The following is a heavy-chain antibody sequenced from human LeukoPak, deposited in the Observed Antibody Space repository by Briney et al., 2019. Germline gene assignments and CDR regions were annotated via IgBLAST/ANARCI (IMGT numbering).Heavy chain of an antibody. CDR1: GFTFDDYA. CDR3: AKSRGYLNWFDP. V-gene: IGHV3-9*01. D-gene: IGHD3-22*01. CDR2: ISWNSGSI. Sequence: GGSLRLSCAASGFTFDDYAMHWVRQAPGKGLEWVSGISWNSGSIGYADSVKGRFTISRDNAKNSLYLQMSSLRAEDTALYYCAKSRGYLNWFDPWGQGTLVTVSS. J-gene: IGHJ5*02.